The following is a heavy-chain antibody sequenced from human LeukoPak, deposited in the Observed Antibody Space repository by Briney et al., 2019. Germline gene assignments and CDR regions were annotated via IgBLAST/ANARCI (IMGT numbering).Heavy chain of an antibody. D-gene: IGHD2-15*01. CDR2: ISGSGGST. J-gene: IGHJ4*02. V-gene: IGHV3-23*01. CDR1: GFTFSTYG. CDR3: AKVLSDILVVVAATFDY. Sequence: PGGTLRLSCAAAGFTFSTYGMSWVRQAPGEWLEWGSGISGSGGSTYYAASVKGRFTISRDNSKNTLYLQMNSLRAEDTAIYYCAKVLSDILVVVAATFDYWGQGTLVAVSS.